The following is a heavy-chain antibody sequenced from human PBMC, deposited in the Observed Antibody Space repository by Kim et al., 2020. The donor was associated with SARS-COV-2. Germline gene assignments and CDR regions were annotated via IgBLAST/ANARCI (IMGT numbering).Heavy chain of an antibody. J-gene: IGHJ1*01. CDR2: IYYSGST. Sequence: SETLSLTCTVSGCSISSSSYYWGWIRQPPGKGLEWIGSIYYSGSTYYNPSLKSRVTISVDTSKNQFSLKLSSVAAADTAVYYCARHSRSIVVPSAILAWGQGTLVTVSS. CDR1: GCSISSSSYY. D-gene: IGHD2-2*01. CDR3: ARHSRSIVVPSAILA. V-gene: IGHV4-39*01.